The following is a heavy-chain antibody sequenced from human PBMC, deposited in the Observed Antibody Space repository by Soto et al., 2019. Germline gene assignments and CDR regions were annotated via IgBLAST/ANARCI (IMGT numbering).Heavy chain of an antibody. Sequence: GGSSQIGSTSYNPSLKSRVTISVDTSKNQFSLKLSSVTAADTAVYYCARHGGTTMVRGVLAAFDIWGQWTMVSVSS. J-gene: IGHJ3*02. D-gene: IGHD3-10*01. CDR2: SSQIGST. CDR3: ARHGGTTMVRGVLAAFDI. V-gene: IGHV4-38-2*01.